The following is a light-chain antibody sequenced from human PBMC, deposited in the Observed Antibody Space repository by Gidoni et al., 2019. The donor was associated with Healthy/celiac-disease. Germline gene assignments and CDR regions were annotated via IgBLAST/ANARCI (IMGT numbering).Light chain of an antibody. CDR2: EGS. CDR1: RSDVGSYNL. CDR3: CSYAGSSTSWL. J-gene: IGLJ3*02. Sequence: QSALTQPAAVSGSPGQSITISCTGTRSDVGSYNLVSWYQQHPGKAPKLMIYEGSKRPSGVSNRFSGSKSGNTASLTISGLQAEDEADYYCCSYAGSSTSWLFGGGTKLTVL. V-gene: IGLV2-23*01.